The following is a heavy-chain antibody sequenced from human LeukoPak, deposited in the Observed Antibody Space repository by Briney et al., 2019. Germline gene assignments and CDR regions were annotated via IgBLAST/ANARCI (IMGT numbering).Heavy chain of an antibody. CDR1: GYTFTSYD. CDR3: ARGRRRDGVLLDAFDI. V-gene: IGHV1-8*01. J-gene: IGHJ3*02. Sequence: GASVKVSCKASGYTFTSYDINWVRQATGQGLEWMGWMNPNSGNTSYAQKFQGRVTMTRNTSISTAYMELSSLRSEDTAVYYCARGRRRDGVLLDAFDICGQGTMVTVSS. D-gene: IGHD5-24*01. CDR2: MNPNSGNT.